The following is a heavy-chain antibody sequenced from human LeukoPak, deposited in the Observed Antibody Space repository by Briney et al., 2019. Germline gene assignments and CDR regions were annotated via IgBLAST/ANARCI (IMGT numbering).Heavy chain of an antibody. CDR1: GFTFSAYW. J-gene: IGHJ4*02. CDR3: ARKTVVGSYFDY. CDR2: IKQDGSDK. Sequence: GGSLRLSCAASGFTFSAYWMSWVRQAPGKGLEWVANIKQDGSDKYYVDSVKGRFTIFRDNAKNSLYLQMNSLRAEDTAVYYCARKTVVGSYFDYWGQGTPVTVSS. V-gene: IGHV3-7*03. D-gene: IGHD4-23*01.